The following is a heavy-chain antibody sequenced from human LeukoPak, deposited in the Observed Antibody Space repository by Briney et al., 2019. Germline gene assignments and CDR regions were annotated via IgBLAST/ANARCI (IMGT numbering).Heavy chain of an antibody. CDR1: GFTFSTHA. Sequence: GGSLRLSCAASGFTFSTHAMNWVRQAPGKGLEWVSAISGSGGSTYYADSVKGRFTISRDNSKNTLYLQMNSLRAEDTAVYYCAKEGSHYYVSSGYSYYFDYWGQGTLVTVSS. CDR3: AKEGSHYYVSSGYSYYFDY. J-gene: IGHJ4*02. V-gene: IGHV3-23*01. CDR2: ISGSGGST. D-gene: IGHD3-22*01.